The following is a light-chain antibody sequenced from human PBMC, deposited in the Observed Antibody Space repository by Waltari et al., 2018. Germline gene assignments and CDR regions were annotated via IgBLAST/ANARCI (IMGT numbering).Light chain of an antibody. Sequence: DIVMTQSPEYLAVSLGERATINCKSSHRVLYNPNNKNYLAWYQQKPGQPPSLLIYWASTRESGVPDRFTGSGSGTDFTLTISSLQAEDVAVYYCQHYFSIPPHTFGQGTKLEIK. CDR1: HRVLYNPNNKNY. CDR3: QHYFSIPPHT. CDR2: WAS. V-gene: IGKV4-1*01. J-gene: IGKJ2*01.